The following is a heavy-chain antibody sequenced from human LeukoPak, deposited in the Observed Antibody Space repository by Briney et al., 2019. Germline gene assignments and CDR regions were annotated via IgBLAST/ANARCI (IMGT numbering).Heavy chain of an antibody. Sequence: ASVMVSCKASGYTFTGYYMHWVRQAPGQGLECMGWINPNSGGTNYAQKFQGRVTLTRDTSISTAYMELSRLRSDDPAVYYCARDLEPVAGNVAWWFDPWGEGTLVTVSS. J-gene: IGHJ5*02. CDR3: ARDLEPVAGNVAWWFDP. V-gene: IGHV1-2*02. D-gene: IGHD6-19*01. CDR1: GYTFTGYY. CDR2: INPNSGGT.